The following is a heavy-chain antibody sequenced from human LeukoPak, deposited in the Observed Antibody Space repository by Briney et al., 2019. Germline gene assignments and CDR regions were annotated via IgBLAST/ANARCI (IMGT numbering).Heavy chain of an antibody. CDR2: ISSSGSTI. CDR1: GFTFSNYN. D-gene: IGHD3-10*02. Sequence: GGSLRLSCAASGFTFSNYNMNWVRQAPGKGLEWVSYISSSGSTIYYADSVKGRFTVSRDNAKNSLYLQMNSLRAEDTAVYYCAELGITMIGGVWGKGTTVTISS. V-gene: IGHV3-48*03. CDR3: AELGITMIGGV. J-gene: IGHJ6*04.